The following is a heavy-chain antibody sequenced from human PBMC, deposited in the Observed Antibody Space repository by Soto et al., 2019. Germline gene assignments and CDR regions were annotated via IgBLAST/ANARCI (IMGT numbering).Heavy chain of an antibody. CDR1: GGSISSGGYS. J-gene: IGHJ4*02. CDR3: ARAGNQGYYDSSGYMPYYFDY. V-gene: IGHV4-30-2*01. CDR2: IYHSGST. Sequence: PSETLSLTCAVSGGSISSGGYSWSWIRQPPGKGLEWIGYIYHSGSTYYNPSLKSRVTISVDRSKNQFSLKLSSVTAADTAVYYCARAGNQGYYDSSGYMPYYFDYWGQGTLVTGS. D-gene: IGHD3-22*01.